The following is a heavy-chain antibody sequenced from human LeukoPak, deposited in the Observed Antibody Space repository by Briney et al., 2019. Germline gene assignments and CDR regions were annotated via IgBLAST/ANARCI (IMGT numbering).Heavy chain of an antibody. J-gene: IGHJ4*02. D-gene: IGHD3-3*01. CDR1: GYTFTSYD. CDR3: ARADLWSGYAIDY. CDR2: MNPNSGNT. V-gene: IGHV1-8*01. Sequence: ASVKVSCKASGYTFTSYDINWVRQATGQGLEWMGWMNPNSGNTGYAQKFQGRVTMTRNTSISTAYMELSSLRSEDTAVYYCARADLWSGYAIDYWGQGTLVTVSS.